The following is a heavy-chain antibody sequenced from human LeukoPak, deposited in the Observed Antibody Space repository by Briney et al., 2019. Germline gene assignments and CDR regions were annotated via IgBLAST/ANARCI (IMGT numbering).Heavy chain of an antibody. Sequence: SETLSLTCTVSSGSISSSNHYWGWIRQPPGKGLEWIGSICYSGSTYYNPSLKSRVTISVDTSKNQFSLKLSSVTAADTAVFYCARLPNKYCSGGSCYSQDIWGQGTVVTVSS. J-gene: IGHJ3*02. CDR2: ICYSGST. CDR1: SGSISSSNHY. D-gene: IGHD2-15*01. CDR3: ARLPNKYCSGGSCYSQDI. V-gene: IGHV4-39*01.